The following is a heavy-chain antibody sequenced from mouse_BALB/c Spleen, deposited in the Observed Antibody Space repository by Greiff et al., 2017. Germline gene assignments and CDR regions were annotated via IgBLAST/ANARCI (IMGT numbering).Heavy chain of an antibody. CDR3: AAGNRDAMDY. V-gene: IGHV2-9*02. J-gene: IGHJ4*01. CDR1: GFSLTSYG. CDR2: IWAGGST. D-gene: IGHD2-1*01. Sequence: QVQLQQSGPGLVAPSQSLSITCTVSGFSLTSYGVHWVRQPPGKGLEWLGVIWAGGSTNYNSALMSRLSISKDNSKSQVFLKMNSLQTDDTDMYYCAAGNRDAMDYWGQGTSVTVSS.